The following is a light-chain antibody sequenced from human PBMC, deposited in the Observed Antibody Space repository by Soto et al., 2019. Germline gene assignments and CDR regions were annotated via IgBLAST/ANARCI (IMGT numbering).Light chain of an antibody. CDR1: SSNIGAGYN. CDR2: GNN. V-gene: IGLV1-40*01. CDR3: QSYDSSLSGWV. J-gene: IGLJ3*02. Sequence: QSVLTQSPSVSGAPGQRVTISCTGSSSNIGAGYNVHWYQQHPGTAPKLLIYGNNNRPSGVPDRFSGSKSGTSGSLAITGLQAEDEADYYCQSYDSSLSGWVFGGGTKPTVL.